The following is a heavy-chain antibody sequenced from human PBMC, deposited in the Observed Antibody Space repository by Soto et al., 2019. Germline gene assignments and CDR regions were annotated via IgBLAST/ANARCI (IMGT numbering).Heavy chain of an antibody. Sequence: GWSLRLSCAASGFTFSSYAMHWVRQAPGKGLEWVAVISYDGSNKYYADSVKGRFTISRDNSKNTLYLQMNSLRAEDTAVYYCARGVIAAGYFDDWGQGTLVTVSS. J-gene: IGHJ4*02. CDR3: ARGVIAAGYFDD. D-gene: IGHD6-13*01. CDR1: GFTFSSYA. V-gene: IGHV3-30-3*01. CDR2: ISYDGSNK.